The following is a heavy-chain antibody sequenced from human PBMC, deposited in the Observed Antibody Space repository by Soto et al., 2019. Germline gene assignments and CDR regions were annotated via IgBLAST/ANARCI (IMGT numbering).Heavy chain of an antibody. CDR2: SRSKPNRYAT. J-gene: IGHJ4*02. V-gene: IGHV3-73*02. CDR3: ARGVYDFWSGHPKGLDY. Sequence: EVQLVESGGGLVQPGGSLKLSCAASGFTFSVSAIHCVRQASGKGLEWVGRSRSKPNRYATAYAVSVTGKFTISRDDSRSTAYLQMDRLKTEDTAVYYCARGVYDFWSGHPKGLDYWGQGTVVTVSS. D-gene: IGHD3-3*01. CDR1: GFTFSVSA.